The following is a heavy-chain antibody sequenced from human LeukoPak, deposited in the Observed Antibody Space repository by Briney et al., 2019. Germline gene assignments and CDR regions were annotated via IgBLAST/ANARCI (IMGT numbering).Heavy chain of an antibody. Sequence: GGSLRLSCAGSGFTFSNYAMTWVRQAPGKGLEWVSSICGNSDRTYYADSVKGRFTISRDNSKNTVTLQMNSLRAEDTAVYSCAKGHGDYVPAEYLQHWGQGTLVTVSS. D-gene: IGHD4-17*01. CDR2: ICGNSDRT. CDR3: AKGHGDYVPAEYLQH. J-gene: IGHJ1*01. CDR1: GFTFSNYA. V-gene: IGHV3-23*01.